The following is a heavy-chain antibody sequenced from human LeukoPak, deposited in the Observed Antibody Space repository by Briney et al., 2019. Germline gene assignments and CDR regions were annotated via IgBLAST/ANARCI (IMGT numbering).Heavy chain of an antibody. CDR2: TRSAGTYM. CDR3: TRSRSGFDL. J-gene: IGHJ3*01. V-gene: IGHV3-21*01. CDR1: GFTFSDYT. Sequence: PGGSLRLSCAASGFTFSDYTMNWVRQAPGKGLEWISSTRSAGTYMYYADSVKGRFTTSRHNPNNSLYLQMGSRRAEDTVLYYCTRSRSGFDLWGQGTIVTVS. D-gene: IGHD2-15*01.